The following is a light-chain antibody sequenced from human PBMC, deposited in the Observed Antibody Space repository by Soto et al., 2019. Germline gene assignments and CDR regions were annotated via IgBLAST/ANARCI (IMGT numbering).Light chain of an antibody. J-gene: IGLJ1*01. CDR3: SSYTSSSTLYV. CDR2: EVS. CDR1: SSDVAVYNY. Sequence: QSALTQPASVSGSPGQSITISCTGTSSDVAVYNYVSWYQQHPGKAPKLMIYEVSNRPSGVSNRFSGSKSGNTASLTISGLQAEDEADYYCSSYTSSSTLYVFGTGTKLTVL. V-gene: IGLV2-14*01.